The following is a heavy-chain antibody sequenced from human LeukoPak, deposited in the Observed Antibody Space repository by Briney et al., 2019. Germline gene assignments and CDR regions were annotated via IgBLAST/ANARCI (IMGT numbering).Heavy chain of an antibody. Sequence: SETLSLACTVSGGSISSGGYYWSWIRQHPGKGLEWIGYIYYSGSTYYNPSLKSRVTISVDTSKNQFSLKLSSVTAADTAVYYCARDLGAARGADYYYYYYMDVWGKGTTVTVSS. J-gene: IGHJ6*03. CDR2: IYYSGST. CDR3: ARDLGAARGADYYYYYYMDV. D-gene: IGHD6-6*01. V-gene: IGHV4-31*03. CDR1: GGSISSGGYY.